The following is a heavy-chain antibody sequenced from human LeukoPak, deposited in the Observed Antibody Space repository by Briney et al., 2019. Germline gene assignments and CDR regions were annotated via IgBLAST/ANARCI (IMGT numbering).Heavy chain of an antibody. V-gene: IGHV4-30-4*01. Sequence: SETLSLTCTVSGGSISSGDYYWSWIRQPPGKGLEWIGYIYYSGSTYYNPSLKSRVTISVDTSKNQFSLKLSSVTAADTAVYYCARAPYYYDSSGYDYWGQGTLVTVSS. CDR1: GGSISSGDYY. CDR2: IYYSGST. CDR3: ARAPYYYDSSGYDY. J-gene: IGHJ4*02. D-gene: IGHD3-22*01.